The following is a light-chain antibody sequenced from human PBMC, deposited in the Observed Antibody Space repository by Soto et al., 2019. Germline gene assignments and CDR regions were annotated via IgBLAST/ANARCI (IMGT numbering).Light chain of an antibody. CDR2: EVT. Sequence: QSALTQPASVSGSPGQSITISCTGTSSDVGGYNYVSWYQQHPGKAPKLMIYEVTNRPSGVSNRFSGSKSGNTASLTISGLQAEDEADYYCSSFTRSSTLPLVFGGGTKLTVL. V-gene: IGLV2-14*01. CDR1: SSDVGGYNY. J-gene: IGLJ2*01. CDR3: SSFTRSSTLPLV.